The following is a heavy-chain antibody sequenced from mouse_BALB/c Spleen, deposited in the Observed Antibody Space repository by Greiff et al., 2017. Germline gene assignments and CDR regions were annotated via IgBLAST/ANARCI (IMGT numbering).Heavy chain of an antibody. CDR1: GYTFTSYW. J-gene: IGHJ4*01. CDR3: ARCDGYYSYAMDY. CDR2: INPSTGYT. V-gene: IGHV1-7*01. Sequence: QVQLQQSGAELAKPGASVKMSCKASGYTFTSYWMHWVKQRPGQGLEWIGYINPSTGYTEYNQKFKDKATLTVDKSSSTAYMQLSSPTSEDSAVYYCARCDGYYSYAMDYWGQGTSVTVSS. D-gene: IGHD2-3*01.